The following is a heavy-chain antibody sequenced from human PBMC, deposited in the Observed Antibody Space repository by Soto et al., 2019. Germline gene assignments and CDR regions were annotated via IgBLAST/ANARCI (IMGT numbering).Heavy chain of an antibody. CDR3: ATPPGGRRYFDY. J-gene: IGHJ4*02. V-gene: IGHV3-23*01. Sequence: LSLSCAASGFTFSSYAMSWVRQAPGKGLEWVSAISGSGGSTYYADSVKGRFTISRDNSKNTLYLQMNSLRAEDTAVYYCATPPGGRRYFDYWGQGTLVTVSS. D-gene: IGHD3-16*01. CDR1: GFTFSSYA. CDR2: ISGSGGST.